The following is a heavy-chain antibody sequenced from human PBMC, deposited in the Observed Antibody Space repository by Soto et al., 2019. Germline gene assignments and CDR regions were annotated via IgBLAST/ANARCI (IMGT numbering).Heavy chain of an antibody. Sequence: GGSLRLSCAASGFTFDSYDMNWVRQAPGKGLEWVSGISASGASIFYTDSVKGRFSISRDNSRNTLFLQMDSLRAEDTAVYYCEKDTHYGDYYFDYWGQGTQVTVSS. CDR2: ISASGASI. CDR3: EKDTHYGDYYFDY. D-gene: IGHD4-17*01. V-gene: IGHV3-23*01. J-gene: IGHJ4*02. CDR1: GFTFDSYD.